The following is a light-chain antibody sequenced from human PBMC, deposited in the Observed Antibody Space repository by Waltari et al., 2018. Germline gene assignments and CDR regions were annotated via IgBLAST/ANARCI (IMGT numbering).Light chain of an antibody. CDR1: QSVSSN. CDR2: GAS. Sequence: EKVMTQSPATLSVSPGERATLPCRASQSVSSNLAWYQQKPGQAPRLLVYGASTRATGIPARFSGSGSGTEFTLTISSLQSDDFAVYHCQMYVNLPATFGQGTKVEI. J-gene: IGKJ1*01. CDR3: QMYVNLPAT. V-gene: IGKV3-15*01.